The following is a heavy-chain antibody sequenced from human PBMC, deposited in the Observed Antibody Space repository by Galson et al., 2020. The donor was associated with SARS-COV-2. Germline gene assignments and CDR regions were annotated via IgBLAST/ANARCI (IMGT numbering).Heavy chain of an antibody. CDR3: ARELGEVPAVVYYYYYYGMDV. Sequence: ASVKVSCKASGYTFTSYGISWVRQAPGQGLEWMGWISAYNGNTNYAQKLQGRVTMTTDTSTSTAYMELRSLRSDDTAVYYCARELGEVPAVVYYYYYYGMDVWGQGTTVTVSS. J-gene: IGHJ6*02. CDR2: ISAYNGNT. D-gene: IGHD2-2*01. V-gene: IGHV1-18*04. CDR1: GYTFTSYG.